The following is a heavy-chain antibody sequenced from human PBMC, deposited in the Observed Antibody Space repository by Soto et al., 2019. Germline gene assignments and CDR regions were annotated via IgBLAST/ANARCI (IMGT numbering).Heavy chain of an antibody. Sequence: QVQLQESGPGLVKPSETLSLTCTVSGGSISSYYWSWIRQPPGKGLEWIGYIYYSGSTNYNPSLNSRVTISVDTSKNQFSLKLSSVTAADTAVYYCAGIAAAANVDYWGQGTLVTVSS. CDR2: IYYSGST. CDR3: AGIAAAANVDY. D-gene: IGHD6-13*01. CDR1: GGSISSYY. J-gene: IGHJ4*02. V-gene: IGHV4-59*01.